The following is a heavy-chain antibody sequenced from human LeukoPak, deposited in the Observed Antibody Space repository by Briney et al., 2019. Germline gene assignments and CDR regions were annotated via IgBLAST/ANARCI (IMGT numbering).Heavy chain of an antibody. V-gene: IGHV3-9*01. Sequence: SSGGYYWSWIRQPPGKGLEWVSGISWNSGSIGYADSVKGRFTISRDNAKNSLYLQMNSLRAEDTALYYCAKEAADGYNSPFDYWGQGTLVTVSS. CDR1: SSGGYY. CDR2: ISWNSGSI. D-gene: IGHD5-24*01. CDR3: AKEAADGYNSPFDY. J-gene: IGHJ4*02.